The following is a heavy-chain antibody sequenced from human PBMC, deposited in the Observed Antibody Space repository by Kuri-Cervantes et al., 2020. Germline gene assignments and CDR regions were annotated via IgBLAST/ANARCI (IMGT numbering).Heavy chain of an antibody. V-gene: IGHV3-7*01. Sequence: GGSLRLSCAASGFPFSSYWMTWVRRAPGKGLEWVANINQDGNTKQYVASVRGRFTISRDNARNSLYLQMNSLRAEDTAVYYCARWEGDAFDIWGQGTMVTVSS. CDR3: ARWEGDAFDI. D-gene: IGHD1-26*01. J-gene: IGHJ3*02. CDR2: INQDGNTK. CDR1: GFPFSSYW.